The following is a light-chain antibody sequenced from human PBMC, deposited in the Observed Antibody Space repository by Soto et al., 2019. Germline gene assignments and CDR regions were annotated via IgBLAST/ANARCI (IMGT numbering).Light chain of an antibody. CDR3: QTWDTGARVV. J-gene: IGLJ2*01. CDR2: LSSDGSH. CDR1: SGHSSYA. V-gene: IGLV4-69*01. Sequence: QSVLTQSPSASASLGASVKLTCTLSSGHSSYAIAWHQQQPEKGPWYLMKLSSDGSHSKGDGILDRFSGSSSGAERYLTISSLQSEDEADYYCQTWDTGARVVFGGGTKVTVL.